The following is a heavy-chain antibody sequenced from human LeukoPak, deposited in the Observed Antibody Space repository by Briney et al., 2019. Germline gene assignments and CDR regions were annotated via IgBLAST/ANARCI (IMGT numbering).Heavy chain of an antibody. V-gene: IGHV3-48*02. CDR3: ARDRGYSCGY. CDR1: GFDFSKYI. D-gene: IGHD5-18*01. Sequence: GGSLRLSCEASGFDFSKYIMNWVRQAPGKGLEWVSYISGAGSAMYYADSVKGRFTVSRDSATNSVYLQMNSLRDDDTAVYYCARDRGYSCGYWGQGTLVTVSS. CDR2: ISGAGSAM. J-gene: IGHJ4*02.